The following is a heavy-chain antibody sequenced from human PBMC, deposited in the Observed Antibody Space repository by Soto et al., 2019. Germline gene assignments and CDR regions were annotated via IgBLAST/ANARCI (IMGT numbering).Heavy chain of an antibody. CDR3: ARDAINAFDI. J-gene: IGHJ3*02. CDR1: GFTFSTYG. V-gene: IGHV3-30*03. Sequence: PGGSLRLSCAASGFTFSTYGMHWVRQAPGEGLEWVAVISYDGSNKYYADSVKGRFTISRDNSKNTLYLQMNSLRAEDTAVYYCARDAINAFDIWGQGTMVTVSS. CDR2: ISYDGSNK.